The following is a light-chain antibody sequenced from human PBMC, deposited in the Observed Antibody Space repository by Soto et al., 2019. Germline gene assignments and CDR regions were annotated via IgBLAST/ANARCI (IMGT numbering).Light chain of an antibody. J-gene: IGKJ1*01. CDR3: QQYGSSRT. Sequence: EIVLTQSPGTQSLSPGERATLSCRASQSVSSSYLAWYQQKPGQAPRLLIYGASSRATGIPDRFSGSGSGTDFTLTISRLEPEDSAVYYCQQYGSSRTFGQGTKV. CDR2: GAS. CDR1: QSVSSSY. V-gene: IGKV3-20*01.